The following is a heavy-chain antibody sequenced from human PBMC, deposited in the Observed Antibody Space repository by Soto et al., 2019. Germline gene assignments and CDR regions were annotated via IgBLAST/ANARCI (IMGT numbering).Heavy chain of an antibody. Sequence: QVQLVQSGAEVKRPGSSVKVSCKPSGGTFSSSAISWVRQAPGQGLEWVGGMIPIFGPPKNAQKFQGRVTISADESMSTAYMELSSLTSEDTAGYYCATNSNRYYDMLTGYYSDSWGQGTLVTVSS. CDR3: ATNSNRYYDMLTGYYSDS. CDR2: MIPIFGPP. V-gene: IGHV1-69*01. D-gene: IGHD3-9*01. J-gene: IGHJ4*02. CDR1: GGTFSSSA.